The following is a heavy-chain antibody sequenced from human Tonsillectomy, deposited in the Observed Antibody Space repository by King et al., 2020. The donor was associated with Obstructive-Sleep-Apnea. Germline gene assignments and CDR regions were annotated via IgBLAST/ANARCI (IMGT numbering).Heavy chain of an antibody. J-gene: IGHJ3*02. CDR3: ATGSRRITFGGVVVPDGFDI. CDR1: GYTLSELS. D-gene: IGHD3-16*02. V-gene: IGHV1-24*01. Sequence: QLVQSGAEVKKPGASVKVSCKVSGYTLSELSMHWVRQAPGKGLEWMGGFDPEDGETIYAQKFQGRVTMTEDTSTDTAYMELSSLRSEDTAVYYCATGSRRITFGGVVVPDGFDIWGQGTMVIVSS. CDR2: FDPEDGET.